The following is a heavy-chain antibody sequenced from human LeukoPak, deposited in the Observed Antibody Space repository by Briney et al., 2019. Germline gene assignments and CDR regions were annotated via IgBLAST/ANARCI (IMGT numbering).Heavy chain of an antibody. CDR3: ARGVRAAHDAFDI. CDR1: GGTFSSYA. V-gene: IGHV1-69*13. CDR2: IIPIFGTA. D-gene: IGHD3-10*02. J-gene: IGHJ3*02. Sequence: LVKVSCKASGGTFSSYAISWVRQAPGQGLEWMGGIIPIFGTANYAQKFQGRVTITADESTSTAYMELSSLRSEDTAVYYCARGVRAAHDAFDIWGQGTMVTVSS.